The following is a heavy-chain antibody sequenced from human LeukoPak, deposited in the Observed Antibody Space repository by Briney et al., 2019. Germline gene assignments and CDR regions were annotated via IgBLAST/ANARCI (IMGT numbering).Heavy chain of an antibody. D-gene: IGHD1-26*01. J-gene: IGHJ3*01. CDR1: GFTLRTYW. CDR3: ARWKMELQRNAFDF. V-gene: IGHV3-7*01. Sequence: PGGSLRLSCAASGFTLRTYWMRWLRGARGKGGEGVADINQDGSEEYYVQSVKGRFTVSRDNAQNAVFLQMTNLRADDTAVYYCARWKMELQRNAFDFWGQGTVVTVSS. CDR2: INQDGSEE.